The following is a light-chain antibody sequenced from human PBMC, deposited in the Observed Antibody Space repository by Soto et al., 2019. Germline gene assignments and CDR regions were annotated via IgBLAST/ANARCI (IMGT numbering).Light chain of an antibody. J-gene: IGKJ1*01. CDR1: QGISSY. V-gene: IGKV1-9*01. CDR2: AAS. Sequence: IQLTQSPSSLSASVGDRVTITCRASQGISSYLAWYQQKPGKAPKLLIYAASTLQSGVPSRFSGSGSGTDFPLTISSLQPEDFVTYYCQQLNSYPRTFGQGTKVEIK. CDR3: QQLNSYPRT.